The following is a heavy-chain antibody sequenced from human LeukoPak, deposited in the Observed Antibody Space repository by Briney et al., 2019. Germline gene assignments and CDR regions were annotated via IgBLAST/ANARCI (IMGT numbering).Heavy chain of an antibody. CDR3: AREGATGTTGSAFDI. D-gene: IGHD1-1*01. V-gene: IGHV3-48*03. CDR1: GFTFSSYE. CDR2: ITSSGGTI. J-gene: IGHJ3*02. Sequence: GGSLRLSCAASGFTFSSYEMNWVRQAPGKGLEWVSYITSSGGTIYYADSVKGRFTTSRDNSKNTLYLQMNSLRAEDTAVYYCAREGATGTTGSAFDIWGQGTMVTVSS.